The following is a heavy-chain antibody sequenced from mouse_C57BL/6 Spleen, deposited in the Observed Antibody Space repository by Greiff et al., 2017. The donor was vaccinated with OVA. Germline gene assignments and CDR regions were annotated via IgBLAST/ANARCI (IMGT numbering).Heavy chain of an antibody. CDR3: ARRGFITTVVAPLDY. J-gene: IGHJ2*01. CDR2: IGDGGSYT. D-gene: IGHD1-1*01. CDR1: GFTFSTYP. Sequence: EVQRVESGGGLVKPGGSLKLSCAASGFTFSTYPMSWVRQIPEKRLEWVATIGDGGSYTSYPTKVKGQFTISRDNAKNNLYLKMSHLKSEDTAMYYCARRGFITTVVAPLDYWGQGTTLTVSS. V-gene: IGHV5-4*01.